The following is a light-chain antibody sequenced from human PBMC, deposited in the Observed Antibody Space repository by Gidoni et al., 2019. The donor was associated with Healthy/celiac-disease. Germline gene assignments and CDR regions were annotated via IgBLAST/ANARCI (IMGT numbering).Light chain of an antibody. CDR2: WAS. CDR1: QSVLYSSNNKNY. CDR3: QQYYSPQGT. J-gene: IGKJ1*01. V-gene: IGKV4-1*01. Sequence: DIVMTQSPDSLAVSLGERANINCKSSQSVLYSSNNKNYLAWYQQKPGQPPKLLIYWASTRESGVPDRFSGSGSGTDFTLTISSRQAEDVAVYYCQQYYSPQGTFGQGTKVEIK.